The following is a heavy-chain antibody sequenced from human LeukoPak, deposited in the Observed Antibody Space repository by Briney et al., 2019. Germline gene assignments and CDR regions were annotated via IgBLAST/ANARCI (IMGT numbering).Heavy chain of an antibody. Sequence: GASVKVSCKASGYTFTSYGISWVRQAPGQGLEWKGWISANNGNTNYAQKLQGRVTMTTETSTSTAYMELRSLRSDDTAMYYCARDRSTIAAAGCFDFWGQGTLVTVSS. CDR2: ISANNGNT. D-gene: IGHD6-13*01. J-gene: IGHJ4*02. V-gene: IGHV1-18*01. CDR1: GYTFTSYG. CDR3: ARDRSTIAAAGCFDF.